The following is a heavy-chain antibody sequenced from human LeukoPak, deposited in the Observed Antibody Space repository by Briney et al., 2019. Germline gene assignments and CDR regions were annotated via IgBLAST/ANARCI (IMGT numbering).Heavy chain of an antibody. J-gene: IGHJ5*02. CDR3: ARGAVYLAAGISWFDP. CDR2: INTNTGNP. V-gene: IGHV7-4-1*02. Sequence: ASVKVSCKASGYTFTSYGISWVRQAPGQGLEWMGWINTNTGNPTYAQGFTGRFVFSLDTSVSTAYLQISSLKAEDTAVYYCARGAVYLAAGISWFDPWGQGTLVTVSS. D-gene: IGHD6-13*01. CDR1: GYTFTSYG.